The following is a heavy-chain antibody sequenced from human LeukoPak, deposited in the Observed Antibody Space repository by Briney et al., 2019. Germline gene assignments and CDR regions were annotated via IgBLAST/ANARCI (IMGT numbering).Heavy chain of an antibody. J-gene: IGHJ4*02. Sequence: SETLSLTRCVSGGSIRGFSWSWIRPAAGKGLACIGCLHGTGGTDYNPPLKSRVTMSLDTSKTQFSLKLTSVPAADTAVYYCAKDGNRWPFFHSWGQGILLTVSS. D-gene: IGHD2-15*01. V-gene: IGHV4-4*07. CDR1: GGSIRGFS. CDR3: AKDGNRWPFFHS. CDR2: LHGTGGT.